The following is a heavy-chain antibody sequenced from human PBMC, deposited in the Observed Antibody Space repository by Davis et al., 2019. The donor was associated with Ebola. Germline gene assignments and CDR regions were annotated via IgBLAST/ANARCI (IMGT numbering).Heavy chain of an antibody. Sequence: GESLKISCAASGFTFSDFAMHWVRQVPGKGLEWLSVIAYDGSVKYYADSVKARFTASRDNSKNTLDLQMNSLTAEDTAIYYCASDRAEWLPRLWGQGTLVTVSS. CDR1: GFTFSDFA. CDR2: IAYDGSVK. J-gene: IGHJ4*02. CDR3: ASDRAEWLPRL. D-gene: IGHD6-19*01. V-gene: IGHV3-30*04.